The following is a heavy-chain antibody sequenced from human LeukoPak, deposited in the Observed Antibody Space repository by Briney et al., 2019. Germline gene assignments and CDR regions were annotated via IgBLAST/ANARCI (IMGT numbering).Heavy chain of an antibody. V-gene: IGHV4-59*01. D-gene: IGHD6-19*01. CDR1: GATITSYC. J-gene: IGHJ3*02. CDR2: IYYSGST. Sequence: SETLSLTCTVSGATITSYCWSWIRQPPGKGLEYIWHIYYSGSTNYNPSLKSRVTISIDTSKNQLSLKLSSVTAADTAVYYCARGLPDYSGGDDAFDIWGQGTVLTVS. CDR3: ARGLPDYSGGDDAFDI.